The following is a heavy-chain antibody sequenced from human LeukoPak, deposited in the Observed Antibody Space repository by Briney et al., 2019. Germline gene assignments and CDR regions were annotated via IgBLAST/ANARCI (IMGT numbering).Heavy chain of an antibody. D-gene: IGHD5-24*01. CDR1: GGTFSSYA. J-gene: IGHJ4*02. Sequence: GASVTVSCTASGGTFSSYAISWVRQAPGQGLEWMGGIIPIFGTANYAQKFQGRVTITADESTSTAYMELSSLRSEDTAVYYCARDPRDGYNPYFDYWGQGTLVTVSS. CDR2: IIPIFGTA. V-gene: IGHV1-69*13. CDR3: ARDPRDGYNPYFDY.